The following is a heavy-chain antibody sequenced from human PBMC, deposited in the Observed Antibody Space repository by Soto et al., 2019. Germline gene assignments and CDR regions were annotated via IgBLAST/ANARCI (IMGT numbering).Heavy chain of an antibody. CDR1: GGSFSGYY. J-gene: IGHJ4*02. Sequence: SETLSLTCAVYGGSFSGYYWTWIRQPPGTGLEWIGEINHSGRTNYNPSLKIRVTISVDTSKNQFSLKLTSVPAADTAVYYFAKDGGPVYCNSPGCSAKHFDYWGQGTLVTVSS. V-gene: IGHV4-34*01. CDR2: INHSGRT. D-gene: IGHD2-2*01. CDR3: AKDGGPVYCNSPGCSAKHFDY.